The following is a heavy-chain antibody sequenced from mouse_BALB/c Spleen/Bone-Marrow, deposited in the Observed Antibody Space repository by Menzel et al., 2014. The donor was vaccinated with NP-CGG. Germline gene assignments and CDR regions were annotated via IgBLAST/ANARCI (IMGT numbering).Heavy chain of an antibody. CDR3: ARETSIIADFDY. V-gene: IGHV3-1*02. J-gene: IGHJ2*01. D-gene: IGHD1-1*01. CDR1: AYSITSGYG. Sequence: EVKLVESGPDLVKPSQSVSLTCTVTAYSITSGYGWHWIRQFPGNKLEWMAYIHYSGYTEYNPSLKGRISITRDTSKNQFFLQLNSVTTEDTATYYCARETSIIADFDYWGQGTTLTVSS. CDR2: IHYSGYT.